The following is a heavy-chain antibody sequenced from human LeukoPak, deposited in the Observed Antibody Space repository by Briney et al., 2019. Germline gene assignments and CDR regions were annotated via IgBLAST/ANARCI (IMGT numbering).Heavy chain of an antibody. CDR1: GYTFTSYG. Sequence: ASVKVSCKASGYTFTSYGISWVRQAPGQGLEWMGWISTYNGDTSYAQKFQGRVTMTRDTSTSTVYMELSSLRSEDTAVYYCARVGLLRAFDIWGQGTMVTVSS. V-gene: IGHV1-18*01. J-gene: IGHJ3*02. D-gene: IGHD1-7*01. CDR2: ISTYNGDT. CDR3: ARVGLLRAFDI.